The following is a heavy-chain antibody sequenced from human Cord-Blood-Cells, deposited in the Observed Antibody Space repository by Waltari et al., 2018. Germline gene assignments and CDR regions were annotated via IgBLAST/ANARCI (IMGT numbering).Heavy chain of an antibody. J-gene: IGHJ5*02. Sequence: SGAEVKKPGASVKVSCKASGYTFTSYGISWVRQAPGQGLEWMGWISAYNDNTNYAQKLQGRVTMTTDTSTSTAYMELRSLRSDDTAVYYCARGPGIVGATDPDTEADPWGQGTLVTVSS. CDR3: ARGPGIVGATDPDTEADP. D-gene: IGHD1-26*01. CDR1: GYTFTSYG. CDR2: ISAYNDNT. V-gene: IGHV1-18*01.